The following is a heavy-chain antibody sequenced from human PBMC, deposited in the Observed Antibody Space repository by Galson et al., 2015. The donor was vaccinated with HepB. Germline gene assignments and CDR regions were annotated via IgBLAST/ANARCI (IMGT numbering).Heavy chain of an antibody. Sequence: SLRLSCAASGFTFSSYAMHWVRQAPGKGLEWVAVISYDGSNKYYADSVKGRFTISRDNSKNTLYLQMNSLRAEDTAVYYCARAETYYYGSGLASTGMDVWGQGTTVTVSS. J-gene: IGHJ6*02. D-gene: IGHD3-10*01. CDR1: GFTFSSYA. CDR2: ISYDGSNK. V-gene: IGHV3-30-3*01. CDR3: ARAETYYYGSGLASTGMDV.